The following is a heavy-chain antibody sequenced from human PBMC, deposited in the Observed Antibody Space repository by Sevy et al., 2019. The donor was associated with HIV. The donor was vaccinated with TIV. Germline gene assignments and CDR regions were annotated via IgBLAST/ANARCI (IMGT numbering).Heavy chain of an antibody. Sequence: GGFLRLSCAASGFSFSSYAMTWVRQAPGKGLEWVSTITGYGGNTYSADSVRGRFTISRDNSKNTLYLQMNSLRAEDTAVYYCAKDESSWSPYYFDYWGQGTLVTVSS. J-gene: IGHJ4*02. CDR1: GFSFSSYA. V-gene: IGHV3-23*01. D-gene: IGHD6-19*01. CDR3: AKDESSWSPYYFDY. CDR2: ITGYGGNT.